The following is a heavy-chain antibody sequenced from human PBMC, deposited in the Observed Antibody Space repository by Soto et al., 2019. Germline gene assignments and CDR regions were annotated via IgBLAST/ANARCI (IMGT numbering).Heavy chain of an antibody. CDR3: ARMKVDSYQFYYAMDV. CDR2: IFSDNER. CDR1: GFSLTTGKMG. Sequence: GPTLVNPTETLTLTYTVSGFSLTTGKMGVSWIRQPPGKALEWLAHIFSDNERSYSTSLQGRLTISKDTSGSQVVLSMTNVDPVDTATYYCARMKVDSYQFYYAMDVWGQGTTVTVSS. V-gene: IGHV2-26*01. J-gene: IGHJ6*02. D-gene: IGHD3-9*01.